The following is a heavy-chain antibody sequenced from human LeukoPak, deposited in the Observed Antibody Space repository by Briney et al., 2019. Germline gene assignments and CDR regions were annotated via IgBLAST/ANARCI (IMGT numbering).Heavy chain of an antibody. D-gene: IGHD2-2*01. Sequence: GASVKVSCKASGYTFTSYGISWVRQAPGQGLEWMGGISAYNGNTNYAQKLQGRVTMTTDTSTSTAYMELRSLRSDDTAVYYCARDIVVVPAAMPGNWFDPWGQGTLVTVSS. CDR1: GYTFTSYG. V-gene: IGHV1-18*01. CDR3: ARDIVVVPAAMPGNWFDP. CDR2: ISAYNGNT. J-gene: IGHJ5*02.